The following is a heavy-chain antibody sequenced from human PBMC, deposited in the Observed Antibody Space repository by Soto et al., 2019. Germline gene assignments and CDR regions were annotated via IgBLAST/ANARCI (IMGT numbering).Heavy chain of an antibody. CDR3: ARAIGPDAFDI. Sequence: QVQLVQSGAEEKKPGASVKVSCKASGYTFTSYAMHWVRQAPGQRLEWMGWINAGNGNTKYSQKFQGRVTITRDTTARKGLQELSSLRSEDTAVYYCARAIGPDAFDIWGQGTMVTVSS. J-gene: IGHJ3*02. D-gene: IGHD3-10*01. CDR2: INAGNGNT. V-gene: IGHV1-3*05. CDR1: GYTFTSYA.